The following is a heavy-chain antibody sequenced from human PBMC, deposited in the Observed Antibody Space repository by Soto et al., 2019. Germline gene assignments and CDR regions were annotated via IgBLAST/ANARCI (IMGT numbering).Heavy chain of an antibody. Sequence: SVKVSCKASGGTFSSYTISWARQAPGQRLEWMGWINPVNGKTKYSQKFQDRVTITRDKSTSTAYMELSGLISEDTAVYYCAREFHYFTNYFGQWGQGTLVTVSS. CDR3: AREFHYFTNYFGQ. J-gene: IGHJ4*02. CDR2: INPVNGKT. D-gene: IGHD3-9*01. CDR1: GGTFSSYT. V-gene: IGHV1-69*08.